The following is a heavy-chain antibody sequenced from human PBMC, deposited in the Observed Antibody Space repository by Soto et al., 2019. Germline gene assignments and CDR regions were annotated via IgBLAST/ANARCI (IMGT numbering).Heavy chain of an antibody. CDR2: ISGSGDNT. Sequence: EVQLLESGGGLVQPGGSLRLSCAASGFSFSSYAMNWVRQAPGKGLEWVSAISGSGDNTKFADSVQGRFTISRDNSMNTLYLQMDSLKAEDTAVYYCAKGSTRAYASTWGRSHLDFCGRGTLVTASS. V-gene: IGHV3-23*01. J-gene: IGHJ4*02. D-gene: IGHD2-21*01. CDR1: GFSFSSYA. CDR3: AKGSTRAYASTWGRSHLDF.